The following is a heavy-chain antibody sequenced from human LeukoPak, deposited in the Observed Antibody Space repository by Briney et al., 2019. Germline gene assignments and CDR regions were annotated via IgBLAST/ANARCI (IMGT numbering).Heavy chain of an antibody. D-gene: IGHD2-21*02. Sequence: GGSLRLSCAASGFTFSSYGMHWVRQAPGKGLEWVAFIRYDGSNKYYADSVKGRFTISRDNSKNTLYLQMNSLRAEDTAVYYCAKIHGDSTQYFDYWGQGTLVTVSS. CDR2: IRYDGSNK. J-gene: IGHJ4*02. CDR3: AKIHGDSTQYFDY. V-gene: IGHV3-30*02. CDR1: GFTFSSYG.